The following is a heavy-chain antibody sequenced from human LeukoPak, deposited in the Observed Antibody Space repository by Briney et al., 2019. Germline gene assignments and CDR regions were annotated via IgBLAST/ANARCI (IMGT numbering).Heavy chain of an antibody. D-gene: IGHD1-26*01. V-gene: IGHV1-69*05. J-gene: IGHJ3*02. Sequence: SVNVSCKASGGIFSSNAISWVRQAAGQGLEWMGGIIPIFGTANYAQKFQGRVTITTDESTSTAYMELSSLRSEDTAVYYCARAQGATGAFDIWGQGTMVTVSS. CDR2: IIPIFGTA. CDR1: GGIFSSNA. CDR3: ARAQGATGAFDI.